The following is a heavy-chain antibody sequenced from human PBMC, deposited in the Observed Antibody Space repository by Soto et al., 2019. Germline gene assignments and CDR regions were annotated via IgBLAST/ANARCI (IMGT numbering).Heavy chain of an antibody. J-gene: IGHJ4*02. Sequence: QLQLQESGPGLVKPSETLSLTCSVSDDSINSDKYYWGWIRQPPGKGLDWIGSVYYRGNAYYNPSHRTCVITSLDKYRSQFSLKLSSVTAADSAVYFCARLEGLATISDYFDFWGPGALVTVSS. CDR3: ARLEGLATISDYFDF. D-gene: IGHD3-9*01. CDR1: DDSINSDKYY. CDR2: VYYRGNA. V-gene: IGHV4-39*01.